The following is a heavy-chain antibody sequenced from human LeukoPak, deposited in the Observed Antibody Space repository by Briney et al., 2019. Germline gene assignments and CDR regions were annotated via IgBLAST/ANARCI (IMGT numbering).Heavy chain of an antibody. CDR2: INSDGSST. CDR1: GFTFSSYW. J-gene: IGHJ2*01. CDR3: AKDRPGCGGNCPDWYFDL. Sequence: GGSLRLSCAASGFTFSSYWMHWVRQAPGKGLVWVSRINSDGSSTSYADSVRGRFSISRDNAKNTLYLQMNSLRAEDTAVYYCAKDRPGCGGNCPDWYFDLWGRGTLVTVSS. D-gene: IGHD2-21*02. V-gene: IGHV3-74*01.